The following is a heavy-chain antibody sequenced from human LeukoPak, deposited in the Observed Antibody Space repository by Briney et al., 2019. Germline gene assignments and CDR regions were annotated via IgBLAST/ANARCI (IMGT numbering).Heavy chain of an antibody. Sequence: PGGSLRLSCAASGFTFGDYGMHWVRPAPGQGLEWVAGISGNSGSINYADSVRGRFTISRDNAKNILHLQMNSLRIEDMAFYYCATGSFDYWGQGTLVTVSS. J-gene: IGHJ4*02. CDR1: GFTFGDYG. CDR3: ATGSFDY. CDR2: ISGNSGSI. D-gene: IGHD1-14*01. V-gene: IGHV3-9*03.